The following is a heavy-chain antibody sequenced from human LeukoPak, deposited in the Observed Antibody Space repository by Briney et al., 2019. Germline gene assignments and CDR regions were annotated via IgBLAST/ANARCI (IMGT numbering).Heavy chain of an antibody. V-gene: IGHV3-48*03. CDR3: ARASSGYYPAADY. CDR1: GFTFSSYE. CDR2: ISSSGSTI. J-gene: IGHJ4*02. D-gene: IGHD3-22*01. Sequence: GGSLRLSCAASGFTFSSYEMNWVRQAPGKGLEWVSYISSSGSTIYYADSVKGRFTISRDNAKNSLYLQMNSLRAEDTAVYYCARASSGYYPAADYWGQGTLVTVSS.